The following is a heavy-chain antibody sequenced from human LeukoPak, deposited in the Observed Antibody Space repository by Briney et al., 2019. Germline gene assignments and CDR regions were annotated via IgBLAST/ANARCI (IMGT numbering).Heavy chain of an antibody. CDR1: GFAFSSYA. D-gene: IGHD3-3*01. V-gene: IGHV3-30-3*01. J-gene: IGHJ6*02. CDR2: ISFDGSSN. CDR3: ARDYDFWSDDRSYYYYAMDV. Sequence: GRSLRLSCAASGFAFSSYAMHWVRQAPGKGLEWVAFISFDGSSNYYADSVRGRFSISRDGSTNTLHLQMNSLRAEDTAVYYCARDYDFWSDDRSYYYYAMDVWGQGTTVTVSS.